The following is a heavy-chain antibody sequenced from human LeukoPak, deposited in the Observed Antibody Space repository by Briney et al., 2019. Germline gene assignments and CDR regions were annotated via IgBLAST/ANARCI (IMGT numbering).Heavy chain of an antibody. J-gene: IGHJ4*02. CDR1: GGTFSSYA. CDR3: ARENWNYGFDY. Sequence: SVKVSCKASGGTFSSYAISWVRQAPGQGLEWMGGIIPIFGTANYAQKFQGRVTITADKSTSTAYVELSSLRSEDTAVYYCARENWNYGFDYWGQGTLVTVSS. D-gene: IGHD1-7*01. V-gene: IGHV1-69*06. CDR2: IIPIFGTA.